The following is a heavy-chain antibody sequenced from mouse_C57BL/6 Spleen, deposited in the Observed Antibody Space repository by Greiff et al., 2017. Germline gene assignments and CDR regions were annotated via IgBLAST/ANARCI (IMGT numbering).Heavy chain of an antibody. V-gene: IGHV5-17*01. CDR3: ARGPDYYGSSYAMDY. J-gene: IGHJ4*01. CDR1: GFTFSDYG. CDR2: ISSGSSTI. D-gene: IGHD1-1*01. Sequence: EVNVMESGGGLVKPGGSLKLSCAASGFTFSDYGMHWVRQAPEKGLEWVAYISSGSSTIYYADPVKGRFTISSDNAKNTLFLQMTSLRSEDTAMDYCARGPDYYGSSYAMDYWGQGTSVTVSS.